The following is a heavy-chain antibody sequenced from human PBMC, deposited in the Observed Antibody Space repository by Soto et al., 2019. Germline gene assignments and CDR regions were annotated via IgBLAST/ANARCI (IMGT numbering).Heavy chain of an antibody. CDR2: IYYSGST. V-gene: IGHV4-59*01. D-gene: IGHD2-2*01. Sequence: SSETLSLTCTVSGGSISSYYWSWIRQPPGKGLEWIGYIYYSGSTNYNPSLKSRVTISVDTSKNQSSLKLSSVTAADTAVYYCARAPGIVVVPAAIADYYYYYMDVWGKGTTVTVSS. CDR1: GGSISSYY. CDR3: ARAPGIVVVPAAIADYYYYYMDV. J-gene: IGHJ6*03.